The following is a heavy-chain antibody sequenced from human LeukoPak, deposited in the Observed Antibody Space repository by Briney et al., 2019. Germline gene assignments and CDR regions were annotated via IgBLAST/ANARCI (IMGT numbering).Heavy chain of an antibody. J-gene: IGHJ5*02. CDR3: ASIAAAGSNWFDP. D-gene: IGHD6-13*01. CDR1: GYTFTSYA. V-gene: IGHV1-18*01. CDR2: ISAYNGNT. Sequence: ASVKVSCKASGYTFTSYAMNWVRQAPGQGLEWMGWISAYNGNTNYAQKLQGRVTMTTDTSTSTAYMELRSLRSDDTAVYYCASIAAAGSNWFDPWGQGALVTVSS.